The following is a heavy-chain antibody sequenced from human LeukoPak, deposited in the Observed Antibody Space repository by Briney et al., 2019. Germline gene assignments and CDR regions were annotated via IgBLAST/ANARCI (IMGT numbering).Heavy chain of an antibody. CDR2: IYWDDDK. Sequence: ESGPTLVNPTQTLTLTCTFSGFSLSTRGVGVGWIRQPPGKALEWLALIYWDDDKRYSPSLKSRPTITKDTSKNQVVLTMTNMDPVDTATYYCAHRATYYYDSSGYYRWFDPWGQGTLVTVSS. D-gene: IGHD3-22*01. CDR3: AHRATYYYDSSGYYRWFDP. J-gene: IGHJ5*02. CDR1: GFSLSTRGVG. V-gene: IGHV2-5*02.